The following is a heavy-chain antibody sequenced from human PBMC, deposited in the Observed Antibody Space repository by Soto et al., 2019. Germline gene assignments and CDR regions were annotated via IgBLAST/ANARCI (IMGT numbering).Heavy chain of an antibody. V-gene: IGHV3-33*01. D-gene: IGHD6-19*01. CDR3: ARGKWLVLDYYYGMDV. Sequence: GGSLRLSCAASGFTFSSYGMHWVRQAPGKGLEWVAVIWYDGSNKYYADSVKGRFTISRDNSKNTLYLQMNSLRAEDTAVYYCARGKWLVLDYYYGMDVWGQGTTVTVSS. CDR1: GFTFSSYG. J-gene: IGHJ6*02. CDR2: IWYDGSNK.